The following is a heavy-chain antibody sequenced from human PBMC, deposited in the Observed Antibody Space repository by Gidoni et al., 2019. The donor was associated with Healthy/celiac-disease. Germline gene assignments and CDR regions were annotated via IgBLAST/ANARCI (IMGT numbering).Heavy chain of an antibody. D-gene: IGHD6-19*01. J-gene: IGHJ4*02. CDR1: GGSISSSSYD. V-gene: IGHV4-39*01. Sequence: QLQLQESGPGLVKPSETLSLTCTVSGGSISSSSYDWGWIRQPRGKGLGWIGSIYYSGSTYYNPSLKSRVTISVDTSKNQFSLKLSSVTAADTAVYYCARNGDKYSSGCIDYWGQGTLVTVSS. CDR2: IYYSGST. CDR3: ARNGDKYSSGCIDY.